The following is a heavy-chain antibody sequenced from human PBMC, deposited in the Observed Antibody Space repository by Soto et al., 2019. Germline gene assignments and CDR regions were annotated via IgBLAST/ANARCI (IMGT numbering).Heavy chain of an antibody. J-gene: IGHJ5*02. D-gene: IGHD6-19*01. Sequence: SVKVSCKASGGTFSSYAISWVRQAPGQGLEWMGGIIPIFGTANYAQKFQGRVTITADESTSTAYMERSSLRSEDTAVYYCARRGKYSSGWYRGGYNWFDRWGQGTLVTVSS. CDR1: GGTFSSYA. CDR3: ARRGKYSSGWYRGGYNWFDR. CDR2: IIPIFGTA. V-gene: IGHV1-69*13.